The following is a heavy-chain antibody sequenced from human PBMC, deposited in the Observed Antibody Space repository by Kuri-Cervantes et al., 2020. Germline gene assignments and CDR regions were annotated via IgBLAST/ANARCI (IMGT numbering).Heavy chain of an antibody. V-gene: IGHV1-18*01. CDR3: ARRIVGWVEDWFDP. CDR2: ISPYNDNT. J-gene: IGHJ5*02. D-gene: IGHD1-26*01. CDR1: GYIFTSYG. Sequence: ASVKVSCKASGYIFTSYGITWVRQAPGQGLEWMGCISPYNDNTNYAQKLQGRVTMTTDTSTSTAYMELRSLRYDDTAVYYCARRIVGWVEDWFDPWGQGTLVTVSS.